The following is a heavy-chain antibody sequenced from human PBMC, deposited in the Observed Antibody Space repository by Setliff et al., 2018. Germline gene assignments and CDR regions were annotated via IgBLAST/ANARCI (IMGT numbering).Heavy chain of an antibody. V-gene: IGHV4-34*01. J-gene: IGHJ4*02. Sequence: SETLSLTCAAYGGTFSDYHWTWIRQSPEKGLEWIGEINHSGTTNYNPSLKSRVTISVDTSKNQFSLKLSSLTAADTAVYYCARPSGTGWPSPSYYFDYWGQGTQVTVS. CDR2: INHSGTT. CDR1: GGTFSDYH. D-gene: IGHD6-19*01. CDR3: ARPSGTGWPSPSYYFDY.